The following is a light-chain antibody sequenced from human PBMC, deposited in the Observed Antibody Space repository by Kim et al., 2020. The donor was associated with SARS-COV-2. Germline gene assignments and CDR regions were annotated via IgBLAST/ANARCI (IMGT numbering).Light chain of an antibody. J-gene: IGKJ1*01. CDR2: KAS. V-gene: IGKV1-5*03. CDR3: QQYNSYPWT. Sequence: GDRVTITCRASQSISTWLAWYQQKPGKAPKLLMYKASSLESGVSSRFSGSGSGTDFTLTVSRLQPDDFATYYCQQYNSYPWTFGQGTKLEI. CDR1: QSISTW.